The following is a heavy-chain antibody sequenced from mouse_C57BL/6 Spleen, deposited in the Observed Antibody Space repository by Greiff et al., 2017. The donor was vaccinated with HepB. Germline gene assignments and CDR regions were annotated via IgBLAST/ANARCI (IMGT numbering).Heavy chain of an antibody. J-gene: IGHJ4*01. V-gene: IGHV1-82*01. CDR2: IYPGDGDT. CDR3: ARTNGSSKAMDY. CDR1: GYAFSSSW. D-gene: IGHD1-1*01. Sequence: QVQLKESGPELVKPGASVKISCKASGYAFSSSWMNWVKQRPGKGLEWIGRIYPGDGDTNYNGKFKGKATLTADKSSSTAYMQLSSLTSEDSAVYFCARTNGSSKAMDYWGQGTSVTVTS.